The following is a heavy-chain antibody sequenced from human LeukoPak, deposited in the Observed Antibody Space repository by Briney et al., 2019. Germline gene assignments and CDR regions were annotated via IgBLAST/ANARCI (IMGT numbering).Heavy chain of an antibody. CDR3: ARIKCGGDCRGYYYYYHMDV. V-gene: IGHV4-59*08. CDR1: GDSMSSFY. J-gene: IGHJ6*03. D-gene: IGHD2-21*02. Sequence: SETLSLTCTVSGDSMSSFYWSWVRQPPGKGLEWIGYIYYSGSTNCNPSLKSRVTISVDTSKNQFSLKLRSVTAADTAVYYCARIKCGGDCRGYYYYYHMDVWGKGTTVTISS. CDR2: IYYSGST.